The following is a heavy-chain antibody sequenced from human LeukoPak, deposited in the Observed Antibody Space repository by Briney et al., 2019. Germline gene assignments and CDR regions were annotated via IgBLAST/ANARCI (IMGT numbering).Heavy chain of an antibody. D-gene: IGHD4-23*01. CDR2: IFHTGAA. V-gene: IGHV4-59*12. J-gene: IGHJ3*02. Sequence: SETLSLTCTLSGGSIGTYYWSWIRQASGKGLEWIAYIFHTGAANYNPSLKSRGTISVDTAKNQFSLKLTSVTAADTAVYYCARGSITVVPAFDIWGQGTMVTVSS. CDR1: GGSIGTYY. CDR3: ARGSITVVPAFDI.